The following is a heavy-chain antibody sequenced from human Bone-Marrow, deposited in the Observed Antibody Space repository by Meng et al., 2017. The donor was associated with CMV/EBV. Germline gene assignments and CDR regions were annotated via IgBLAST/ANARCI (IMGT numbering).Heavy chain of an antibody. CDR2: INHSGSS. CDR3: ARDNSYMDTPRRFYEY. D-gene: IGHD3-10*01. CDR1: GGPFTGYY. Sequence: SETLSLTCAVYGGPFTGYYWNWVRQAPGMGLEWIGEINHSGSSNCNPSLKSRVIISVDTSKNQFSLKLTSVTAADTAIYYCARDNSYMDTPRRFYEYWSQGTLVTVPS. V-gene: IGHV4-34*01. J-gene: IGHJ4*02.